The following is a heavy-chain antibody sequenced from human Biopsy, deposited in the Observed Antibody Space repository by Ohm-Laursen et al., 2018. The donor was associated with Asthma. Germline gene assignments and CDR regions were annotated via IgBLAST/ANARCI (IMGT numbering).Heavy chain of an antibody. CDR1: GGTFDTYV. D-gene: IGHD2-2*01. CDR2: INSVFGTT. V-gene: IGHV1-69*13. Sequence: VKISCKSLGGTFDTYVIGWVRQAPGQGLEWMGGINSVFGTTTYPQKFQDRVTITADDSTSTVYMELSSLRSEDTAMYYCARKAGSCISRTCYSLDFWGQGTLVTVSS. CDR3: ARKAGSCISRTCYSLDF. J-gene: IGHJ4*02.